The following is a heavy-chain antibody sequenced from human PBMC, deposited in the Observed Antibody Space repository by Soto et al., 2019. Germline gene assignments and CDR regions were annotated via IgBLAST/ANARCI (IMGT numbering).Heavy chain of an antibody. CDR2: IYYSGST. CDR3: ARHDWAKPFEY. D-gene: IGHD3-9*01. J-gene: IGHJ4*02. CDR1: GGYIRSSSYY. Sequence: SQTHPLTYTVAGGYIRSSSYYWGWIRKPPGKGLEWIGSIYYSGSTYYNPSLKSRVTISVDTSKNQFSLKLSSVTAADTAVYYCARHDWAKPFEYWGQGTLVTVS. V-gene: IGHV4-39*01.